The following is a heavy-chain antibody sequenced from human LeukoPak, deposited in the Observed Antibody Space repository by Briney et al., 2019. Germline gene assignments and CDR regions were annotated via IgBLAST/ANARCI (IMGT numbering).Heavy chain of an antibody. J-gene: IGHJ4*02. CDR2: INPNSGGT. CDR3: APTSALYYYFDY. D-gene: IGHD3-16*01. Sequence: ASVKVSCKTSRYIFTSYYMHWVRQAPGQGLEWIGWINPNSGGTNYAQKFQGRVTMTRDTSISTAYLELIRLRSDDTAVYYCAPTSALYYYFDYWGQGTLVTVSS. CDR1: RYIFTSYY. V-gene: IGHV1-2*02.